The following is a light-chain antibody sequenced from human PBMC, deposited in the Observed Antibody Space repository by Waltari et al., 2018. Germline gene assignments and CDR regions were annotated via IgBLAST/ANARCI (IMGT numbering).Light chain of an antibody. Sequence: DIVMTQSPLSLLVTPGEPASISCRASQSLLHSNGYNYLDWYLQKPGQSPQILIYLASNRASGVPDRFSGSGSGTDFTLKISRVEAEDAGVYYCMEALQSVTFGQGTRLEIK. J-gene: IGKJ5*01. V-gene: IGKV2-28*01. CDR3: MEALQSVT. CDR2: LAS. CDR1: QSLLHSNGYNY.